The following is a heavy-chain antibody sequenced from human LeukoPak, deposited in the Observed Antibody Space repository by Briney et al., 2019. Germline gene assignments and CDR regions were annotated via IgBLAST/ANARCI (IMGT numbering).Heavy chain of an antibody. CDR3: ARDTLGYCSSTSCYLGY. J-gene: IGHJ4*02. CDR1: GGTFSSYA. V-gene: IGHV1-69*13. CDR2: IIPIFGTA. D-gene: IGHD2-2*01. Sequence: GASVKVSCKASGGTFSSYAISWVRQAPGQGLEWMGGIIPIFGTANYAQKFQGRVTITADESTSTAYMELSSLRSEDTAVYYCARDTLGYCSSTSCYLGYWGQGTLVTVSS.